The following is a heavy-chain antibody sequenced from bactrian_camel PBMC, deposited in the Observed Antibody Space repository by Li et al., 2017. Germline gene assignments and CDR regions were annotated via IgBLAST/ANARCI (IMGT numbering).Heavy chain of an antibody. CDR2: ISSDGSST. CDR1: GFTFSRRD. Sequence: VQLVESGGGLVQPGGSLRLSCVADGFTFSRRDMSWVRQAPGEGLEWVSHISSDGSSTYYANSVKGRFTISRDNAKNMVYLQMRSLKSEDTAVYYCATAVVAGRSPYNYWGQGTQVTVS. V-gene: IGHV3S40*01. D-gene: IGHD6*01. J-gene: IGHJ4*01. CDR3: ATAVVAGRSPYNY.